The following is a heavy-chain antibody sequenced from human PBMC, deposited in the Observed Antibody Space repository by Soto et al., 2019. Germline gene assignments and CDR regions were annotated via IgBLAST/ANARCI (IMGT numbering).Heavy chain of an antibody. CDR1: GYTFTGYY. D-gene: IGHD6-19*01. CDR2: ISPHNDRT. V-gene: IGHV1-2*02. CDR3: ARDLYYSSGRYFDHDAFDI. Sequence: GASVKVSCKASGYTFTGYYMHWVRQAPGQGLEWMGWISPHNDRTKYARRFQDRVTMTTETPTSTVYMELGSLRSDDTGVYYCARDLYYSSGRYFDHDAFDIWGQGTVVTVSS. J-gene: IGHJ3*02.